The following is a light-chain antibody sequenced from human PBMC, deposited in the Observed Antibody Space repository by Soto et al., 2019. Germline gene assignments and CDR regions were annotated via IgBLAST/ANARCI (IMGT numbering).Light chain of an antibody. Sequence: QSALTQPPSASGSPGQSVAISCTGTGSDVGAYNYVSWYQQHPGKAPKLMIYEVNKRPSGVPGRFSGSKSGNTASLTVSGLQAEDEATYYCSSYAGGQFVPFGGGTKLTVL. CDR2: EVN. CDR1: GSDVGAYNY. J-gene: IGLJ2*01. V-gene: IGLV2-8*01. CDR3: SSYAGGQFVP.